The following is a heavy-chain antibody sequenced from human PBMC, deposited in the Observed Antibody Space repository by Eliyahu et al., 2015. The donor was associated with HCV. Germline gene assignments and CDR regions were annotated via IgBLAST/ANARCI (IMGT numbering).Heavy chain of an antibody. J-gene: IGHJ4*02. V-gene: IGHV3-53*01. CDR3: AGTSGFYRIDY. Sequence: EVQLVESGGGLIQPGGSLXLSCXASGFNVSSNYMXWVRQAPGKGLEWGSVIYSAGATYYADSLKGRLTVSRDNSKNTLYLQMNSLRAEDTAVYYCAGTSGFYRIDYWGRGTLVTVFS. CDR1: GFNVSSNY. CDR2: IYSAGAT. D-gene: IGHD3-22*01.